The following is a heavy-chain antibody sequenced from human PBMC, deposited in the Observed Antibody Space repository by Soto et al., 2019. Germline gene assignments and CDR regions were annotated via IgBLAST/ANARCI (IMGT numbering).Heavy chain of an antibody. CDR2: IYSSGRT. J-gene: IGHJ4*02. V-gene: IGHV4-31*03. CDR3: ARAYSTSTRAFDY. CDR1: GGSISSGVYF. Sequence: QVQLQESGPGLVKPSQTLSLTCSVSGGSISSGVYFWSWIRQHPGKGLEWIGYIYSSGRTYYNPSLRIRLTISTDASKTQFSLELSSVTAADTAGYYCARAYSTSTRAFDYWGQGTLVTVSS. D-gene: IGHD6-6*01.